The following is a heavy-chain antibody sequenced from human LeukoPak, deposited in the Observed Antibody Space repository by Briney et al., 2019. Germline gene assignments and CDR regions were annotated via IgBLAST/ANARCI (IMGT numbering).Heavy chain of an antibody. V-gene: IGHV1-18*01. CDR3: ARSGGGGNWYQTFDY. Sequence: GASVKVSCRASGYTFTSYGISWVRQAPGQGLEWMGWISTFNGNTNYPQKFQGRVTMTTDTSTRTGYMELRSLRSDDTAVYYCARSGGGGNWYQTFDYWGQGTLVTVSS. CDR1: GYTFTSYG. CDR2: ISTFNGNT. J-gene: IGHJ4*02. D-gene: IGHD1-20*01.